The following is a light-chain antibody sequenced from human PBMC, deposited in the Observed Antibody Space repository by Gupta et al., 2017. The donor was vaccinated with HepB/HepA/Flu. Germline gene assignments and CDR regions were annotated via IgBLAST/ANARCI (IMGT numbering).Light chain of an antibody. CDR2: GAS. V-gene: IGKV3-20*01. CDR1: QSVSSSY. J-gene: IGKJ2*04. Sequence: EIVLTQSPGTLSLSPGERATLSCRASQSVSSSYLAWYQQKPGQAPRLLIYGASSRATGIPDRFSGSGSGTDXTLTISXREQEDFAVYYCQQYGSSPMCSFGXGTKLEIK. CDR3: QQYGSSPMCS.